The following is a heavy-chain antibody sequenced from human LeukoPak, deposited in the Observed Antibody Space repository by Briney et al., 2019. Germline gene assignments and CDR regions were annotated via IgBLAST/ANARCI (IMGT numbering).Heavy chain of an antibody. CDR3: ARVGDLDAFDI. CDR1: GFSFSSYG. Sequence: GGSLRLSCEASGFSFSSYGLHWVRQAPGKGPEWVAFIRYDGTNKYYADSVKGRFTISRDNSKNTLFLQVGSLRAEDMAVYYCARVGDLDAFDIWGQGTMVTVSS. J-gene: IGHJ3*02. D-gene: IGHD3-10*01. V-gene: IGHV3-30*02. CDR2: IRYDGTNK.